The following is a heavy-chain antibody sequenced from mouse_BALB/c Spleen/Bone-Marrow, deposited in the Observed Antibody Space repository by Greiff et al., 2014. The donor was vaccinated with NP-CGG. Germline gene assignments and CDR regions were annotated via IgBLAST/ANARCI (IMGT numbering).Heavy chain of an antibody. V-gene: IGHV1S56*01. J-gene: IGHJ1*01. CDR2: IYPGDGST. CDR1: GYTFTSYY. Sequence: QVQLQQSGPELVKPGASLKMSCKASGYTFTSYYIHWVKQRPGQGLEWIGWIYPGDGSTKYNEKFKGKTTLTADKSSSTAYMLLSSLTSEDSAIYLCAKSYGYGGWYFDVWGAGTTVTVSS. CDR3: AKSYGYGGWYFDV. D-gene: IGHD2-2*01.